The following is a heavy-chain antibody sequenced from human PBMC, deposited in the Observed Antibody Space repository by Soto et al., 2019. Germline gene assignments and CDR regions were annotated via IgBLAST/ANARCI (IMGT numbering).Heavy chain of an antibody. V-gene: IGHV1-2*02. Sequence: ASVKVSCKASGYIFTGYHIHWVRQAPGRGLEWMGWINPNSGDTEYAQNFQGRVTMTRDTSFNLVYMEMSGLMSDDMAVYYCARDARGTRGFDEMDIWGQGTTVTV. J-gene: IGHJ6*02. CDR2: INPNSGDT. CDR1: GYIFTGYH. CDR3: ARDARGTRGFDEMDI. D-gene: IGHD3-9*01.